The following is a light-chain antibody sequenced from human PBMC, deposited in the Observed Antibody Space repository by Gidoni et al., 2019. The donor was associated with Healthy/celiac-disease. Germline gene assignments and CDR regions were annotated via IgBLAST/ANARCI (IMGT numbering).Light chain of an antibody. CDR1: QSVSSSY. Sequence: GTLSLSPGERATLSCRASQSVSSSYLAWYQQKPGQAPRLLIYGASSRATGIPDRFSGSGSGTDFTLTISRLEPEDFAVYYCQQYGSSPEYTFGQGTKLEIK. CDR2: GAS. V-gene: IGKV3-20*01. CDR3: QQYGSSPEYT. J-gene: IGKJ2*01.